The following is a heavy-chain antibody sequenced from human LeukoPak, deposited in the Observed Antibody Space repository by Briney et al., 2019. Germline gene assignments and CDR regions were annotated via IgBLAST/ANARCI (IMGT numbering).Heavy chain of an antibody. CDR2: IQKDGSEA. CDR1: GFTLSNYW. CDR3: AKGHSSSWSILDV. Sequence: GGSLRLSCTTSGFTLSNYWMTWVRQAPGKGLEWVAKIQKDGSEAYYVDSMEGRFTISRDKSTNTMYLQMNSLRAEDTAVYYCAKGHSSSWSILDVWGKGTTVTISS. D-gene: IGHD6-13*01. V-gene: IGHV3-7*03. J-gene: IGHJ6*04.